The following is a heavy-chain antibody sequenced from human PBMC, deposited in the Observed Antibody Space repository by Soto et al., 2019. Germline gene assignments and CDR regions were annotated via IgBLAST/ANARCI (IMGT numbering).Heavy chain of an antibody. CDR1: GFTFSDSW. D-gene: IGHD4-4*01. J-gene: IGHJ5*02. Sequence: DVQLVESGGGLVQPGGSLRLSCTASGFTFSDSWMTWVRQAPGKGLEWVARIKPDESEKKYADSVKGRFSISRDNAKNSMYLQMDSLRGEDTAVYYCVRGGSNYASWGQGTLVTVSS. V-gene: IGHV3-7*01. CDR2: IKPDESEK. CDR3: VRGGSNYAS.